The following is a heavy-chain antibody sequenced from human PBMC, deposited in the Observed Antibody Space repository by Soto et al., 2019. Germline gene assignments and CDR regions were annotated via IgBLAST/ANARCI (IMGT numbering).Heavy chain of an antibody. CDR3: ARVPRDYCSSTSCPWSL. J-gene: IGHJ4*02. CDR2: INPNSGGT. CDR1: GYTFTGYF. D-gene: IGHD2-2*01. Sequence: GASVKVSCKASGYTFTGYFMYWVRQAPGQGLEWMGWINPNSGGTNYAPRFQGRVTMSRDTSVSTVYMELRSLGSDDTAVYYCARVPRDYCSSTSCPWSLWGQGTPVTVSS. V-gene: IGHV1-2*02.